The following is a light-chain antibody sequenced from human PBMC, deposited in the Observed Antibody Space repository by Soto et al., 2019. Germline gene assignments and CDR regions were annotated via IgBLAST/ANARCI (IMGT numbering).Light chain of an antibody. CDR1: QDIGKD. V-gene: IGKV1-17*01. J-gene: IGKJ2*01. CDR3: LQHKSFPFT. Sequence: DIQMTQSPSSVSAAVGDRVTVTCRASQDIGKDLGWFQQKPGKAPRRLIYAVSTLESGVPSRFSGSGSGTQFTPTISSLQPEDFAAYFCLQHKSFPFTFGQGTKVDIK. CDR2: AVS.